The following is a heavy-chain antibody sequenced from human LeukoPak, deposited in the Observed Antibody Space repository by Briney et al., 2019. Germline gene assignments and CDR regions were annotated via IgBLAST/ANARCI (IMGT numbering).Heavy chain of an antibody. J-gene: IGHJ6*03. Sequence: SETLSLTCAVYGGSFSGYYWSWIRQPPGKGLEWIGEINHSGSTNYNPSLKSRVTISVDTSKNQFSLKLSSVTAADTAVYYCARVYSSSSGSYYYYCYMDVWGKGTTVTVSS. CDR2: INHSGST. V-gene: IGHV4-34*01. CDR1: GGSFSGYY. CDR3: ARVYSSSSGSYYYYCYMDV. D-gene: IGHD6-6*01.